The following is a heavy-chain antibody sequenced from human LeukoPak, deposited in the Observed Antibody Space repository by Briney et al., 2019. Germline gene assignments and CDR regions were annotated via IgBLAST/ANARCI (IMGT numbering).Heavy chain of an antibody. Sequence: ASVKVSCKASGYIFTGYYMHWVRQAPGQGLEWMGWINPNSGGTNYAQKFQGRVTMTRDTSISTAYMELSRLRSDDTAVYYCARDPNGYCSGGSCYPEEYWGQGTLVTVSS. CDR1: GYIFTGYY. CDR3: ARDPNGYCSGGSCYPEEY. CDR2: INPNSGGT. J-gene: IGHJ4*02. D-gene: IGHD2-15*01. V-gene: IGHV1-2*02.